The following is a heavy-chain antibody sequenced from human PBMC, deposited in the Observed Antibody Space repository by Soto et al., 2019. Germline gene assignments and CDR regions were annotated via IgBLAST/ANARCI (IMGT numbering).Heavy chain of an antibody. D-gene: IGHD3-3*01. CDR2: IYWDDDK. J-gene: IGHJ6*02. CDR1: GFSLTTVGVG. CDR3: AHRRAFIGVVYGMDV. Sequence: QITLKESGPTLVKPTQTLTLTCAFSGFSLTTVGVGVGWIRQPPGKALERLALIYWDDDKRYSPSLKTRLSITKDTSKNQVVLMMTNMDPVDTGTYYCAHRRAFIGVVYGMDVWGQGTTVTVSS. V-gene: IGHV2-5*02.